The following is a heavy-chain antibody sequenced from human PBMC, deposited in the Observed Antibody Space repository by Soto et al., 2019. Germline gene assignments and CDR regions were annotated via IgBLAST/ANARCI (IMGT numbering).Heavy chain of an antibody. J-gene: IGHJ4*02. CDR2: IHYNGRT. D-gene: IGHD3-10*01. Sequence: QVRLQQWGAGLLKPSETLSLTCGVYGESSSTYYWNWIRQSPGKGLEWIADIHYNGRTNYNPSLKSRLTISVDKSQKQFSLKLTSVTAADTAVYYCVRFEEPSPGSGHLADFWGQGTQVTVSS. CDR1: GESSSTYY. CDR3: VRFEEPSPGSGHLADF. V-gene: IGHV4-34*01.